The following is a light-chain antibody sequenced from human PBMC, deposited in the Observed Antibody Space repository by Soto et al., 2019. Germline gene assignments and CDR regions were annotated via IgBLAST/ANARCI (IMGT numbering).Light chain of an antibody. CDR2: DVS. CDR1: QSISSW. CDR3: QQYGSSGT. J-gene: IGKJ1*01. Sequence: TQSPSTLSASVGDRVTITCRASQSISSWLAWYQQKPGQAPRLLIYDVSNRATGIPARFSGSGSGTDFTLTISRLEPEDFAVYYCQQYGSSGTFGQGTKVDI. V-gene: IGKV3-20*01.